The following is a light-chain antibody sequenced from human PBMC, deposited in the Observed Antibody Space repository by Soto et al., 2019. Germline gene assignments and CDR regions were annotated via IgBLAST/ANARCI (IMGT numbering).Light chain of an antibody. CDR1: STDVGNYNL. V-gene: IGLV2-23*01. CDR2: GDS. Sequence: QSALTQPASVSGSPGQSITISCTGTSTDVGNYNLVSWYQQHPGKAPKLMIYGDSKRPSGVSNRFSGSKSGNTASLTISGLQAEDEADYYCCSYAGSSTLIFGGGTKLTVL. CDR3: CSYAGSSTLI. J-gene: IGLJ2*01.